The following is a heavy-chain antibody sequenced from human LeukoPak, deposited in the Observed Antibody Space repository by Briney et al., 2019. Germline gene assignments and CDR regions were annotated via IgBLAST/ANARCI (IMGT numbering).Heavy chain of an antibody. CDR3: AKKVGSGWPPTDYDY. Sequence: GGSLRLSCAASGFAFSSYAMSWVRQAPGKWLEWVSTINGIGDTTFYADSVKGRFTISRDHSKNTLYLQMNSLRADDTAVYFCAKKVGSGWPPTDYDYWGQGTLVTVSS. CDR1: GFAFSSYA. D-gene: IGHD6-19*01. J-gene: IGHJ4*02. V-gene: IGHV3-23*01. CDR2: INGIGDTT.